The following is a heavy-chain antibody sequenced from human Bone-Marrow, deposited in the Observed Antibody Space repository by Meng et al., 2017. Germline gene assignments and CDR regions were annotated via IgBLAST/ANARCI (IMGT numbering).Heavy chain of an antibody. CDR3: LRGSGGSV. V-gene: IGHV4-39*07. CDR1: GGSISSSSYY. J-gene: IGHJ1*01. Sequence: QLQLQESGPGLVKPSETLSLTCTVSGGSISSSSYYWGWIRQPPGKGLEWIGEIPHRGSSAYNPSLKSRVSMSIDKSKNQFSLKLTSVTAADTAVYHCLRGSGGSVRGQGTLVTVSS. CDR2: IPHRGSS. D-gene: IGHD3-10*01.